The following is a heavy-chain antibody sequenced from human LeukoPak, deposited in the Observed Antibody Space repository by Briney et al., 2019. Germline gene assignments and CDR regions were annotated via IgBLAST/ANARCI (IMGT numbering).Heavy chain of an antibody. CDR3: ARGSHYYYYGMDV. Sequence: GGSLRLSCAASGFTFSSYAMHWVRQAPGKGLEYVSAISSNGGSTYYANSVKGRFTISRDNSKNTLYLQMGSLRAEDMAVYYCARGSHYYYYGMDVWGQGTTVTVSS. J-gene: IGHJ6*02. CDR1: GFTFSSYA. CDR2: ISSNGGST. V-gene: IGHV3-64*01.